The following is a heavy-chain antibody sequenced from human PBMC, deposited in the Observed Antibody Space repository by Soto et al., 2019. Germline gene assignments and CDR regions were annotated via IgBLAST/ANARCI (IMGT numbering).Heavy chain of an antibody. CDR3: AKGGAA. CDR1: GFTFSSYG. V-gene: IGHV3-30*18. Sequence: QVQLVESGGGVVQPGRSLRLSCAASGFTFSSYGMHWVRQAPGKGLEWVAVISYDGSNKYYADSVKGRFTISRDNSKNTLYLQMNSLRAEETAVYYCAKGGAAWGQGTLVTVSS. CDR2: ISYDGSNK. J-gene: IGHJ4*02. D-gene: IGHD1-26*01.